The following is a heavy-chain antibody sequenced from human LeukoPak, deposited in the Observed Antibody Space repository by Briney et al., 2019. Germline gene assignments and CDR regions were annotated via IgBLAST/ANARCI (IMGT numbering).Heavy chain of an antibody. CDR3: ARERPEGQLVQFFNRFDY. D-gene: IGHD6-13*01. J-gene: IGHJ4*02. CDR2: INHSGST. CDR1: GGSFSGYY. V-gene: IGHV4-34*01. Sequence: PSETLSLTCAVYGGSFSGYYWSWIRQPPGKGLEWIGEINHSGSTNYNPSLKSRVTISVDTSKNQFSLQLNSVTPEDTAVYYCARERPEGQLVQFFNRFDYWGQGTLVTVSS.